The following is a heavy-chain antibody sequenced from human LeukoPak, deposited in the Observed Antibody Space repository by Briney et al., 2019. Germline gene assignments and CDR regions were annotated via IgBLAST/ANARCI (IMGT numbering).Heavy chain of an antibody. CDR2: IILVSGKA. Sequence: GASVKVSCKGSGGTFNNYAISWVRQAPGQGLEWMGGIILVSGKANYAKKFQGRVTITSDESTSKAYMELSSLRYEAAAAYYSARDYAPLTGYPHFDLSGQGTLGTASS. CDR1: GGTFNNYA. V-gene: IGHV1-69*13. CDR3: ARDYAPLTGYPHFDL. D-gene: IGHD3-9*01. J-gene: IGHJ4*02.